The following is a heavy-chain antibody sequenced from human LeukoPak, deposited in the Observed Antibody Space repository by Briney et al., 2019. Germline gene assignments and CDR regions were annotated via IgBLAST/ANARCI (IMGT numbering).Heavy chain of an antibody. J-gene: IGHJ5*02. Sequence: GASVKVSCKASGYTFTSYYMHWVRQAPGQGLEWMGIINPSGGSTSYAQKFQGRVTMTRDTSTSTVYMELSSLRSEDTAVYYCARGITIFGVVIMDYGYAYNWFDPWGQGTLVTVSS. CDR1: GYTFTSYY. CDR3: ARGITIFGVVIMDYGYAYNWFDP. CDR2: INPSGGST. D-gene: IGHD3-3*01. V-gene: IGHV1-46*01.